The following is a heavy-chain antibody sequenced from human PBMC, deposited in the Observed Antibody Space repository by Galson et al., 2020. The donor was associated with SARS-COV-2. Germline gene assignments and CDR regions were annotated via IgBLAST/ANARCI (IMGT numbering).Heavy chain of an antibody. V-gene: IGHV3-23*01. Sequence: SCEASGFTFKNYAMTWVRQAPGKGLAWVSSISSSGLNTHSADSVKGRFTVSRDNSKNALYLEINSLRAEDTATYYCAKDTLRSSGSTFRLQLNFFDSWGQGTPGTVSP. CDR1: GFTFKNYA. CDR3: AKDTLRSSGSTFRLQLNFFDS. J-gene: IGHJ4*02. D-gene: IGHD6-13*01. CDR2: ISSSGLNT.